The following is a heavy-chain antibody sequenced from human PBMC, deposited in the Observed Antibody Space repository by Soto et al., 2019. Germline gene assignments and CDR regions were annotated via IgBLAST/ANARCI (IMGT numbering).Heavy chain of an antibody. CDR1: GGSFTGYY. V-gene: IGHV4-34*01. D-gene: IGHD3-10*01. Sequence: ASETLSLTCAAYGGSFTGYYWSWIRQPPGKGLEWIGEINHSGSTNYNPSLKSRVTISVDTSKNQFSLKLSSVTAADTAVYYCARGRAVLLWFGDPNWFDPWGQGTLVTVS. J-gene: IGHJ5*02. CDR3: ARGRAVLLWFGDPNWFDP. CDR2: INHSGST.